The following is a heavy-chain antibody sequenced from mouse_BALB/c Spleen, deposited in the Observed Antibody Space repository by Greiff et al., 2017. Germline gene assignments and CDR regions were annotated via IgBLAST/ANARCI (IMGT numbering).Heavy chain of an antibody. CDR2: IYPGSGNT. J-gene: IGHJ2*01. D-gene: IGHD1-1*01. CDR3: ARSGTTVFDY. CDR1: GYAFTNYW. V-gene: IGHV1-63*01. Sequence: QVQLQQSGAELVRPGTSVKISCKASGYAFTNYWLGWVKQRPGHGLEWIGDIYPGSGNTYYNEKFKGKATLTADKSSSTAYMQLSSLTSEDSAVYFCARSGTTVFDYWGQGTTLTVSS.